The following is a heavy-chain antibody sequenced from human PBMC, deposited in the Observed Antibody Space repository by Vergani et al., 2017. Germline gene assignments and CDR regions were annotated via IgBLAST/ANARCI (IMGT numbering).Heavy chain of an antibody. V-gene: IGHV3-11*01. Sequence: QVQLVESGGGLVKPGGSLRLSCAASGFTFSDYYMSWIRQAPGKGLEWVSYISSSGSTIYYADSVKGRFTISRDNAKNSLYLQMNSLRAEDTAGYYCERERLDCSSTSCYYLRWSHFGYWGQGTLVTVSS. CDR1: GFTFSDYY. CDR2: ISSSGSTI. D-gene: IGHD2-2*01. J-gene: IGHJ4*02. CDR3: ERERLDCSSTSCYYLRWSHFGY.